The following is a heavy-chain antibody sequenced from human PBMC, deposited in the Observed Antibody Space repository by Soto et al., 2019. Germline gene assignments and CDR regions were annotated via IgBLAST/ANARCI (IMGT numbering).Heavy chain of an antibody. V-gene: IGHV4-4*07. D-gene: IGHD6-13*01. CDR3: ARDQGVAAAGITWFDP. CDR1: GASMNSYH. CDR2: IHSSGST. J-gene: IGHJ5*02. Sequence: SETLSLTCXVSGASMNSYHWSWIRQPAGKGLEWIGHIHSSGSTNYNPSLKSRVTMSVDTSKNQFSLRLMSLTAADTAVYYCARDQGVAAAGITWFDPWGQGSLVTVSS.